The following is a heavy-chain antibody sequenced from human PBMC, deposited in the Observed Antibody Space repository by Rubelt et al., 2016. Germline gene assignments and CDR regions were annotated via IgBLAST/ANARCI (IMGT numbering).Heavy chain of an antibody. V-gene: IGHV4-59*12. CDR3: ARDRHNYGPMDY. J-gene: IGHJ4*02. Sequence: QLQLQQSGPGLVKASETLSLTCTVSGASISSYYWSWIRQSPGKGLEWIGYVYYSGSPNYNPSLESRVTISVATSNNHFSLNLTSVTASDTAVYFCARDRHNYGPMDYWGQGILVTVSS. CDR2: VYYSGSP. D-gene: IGHD5-18*01. CDR1: GASISSYY.